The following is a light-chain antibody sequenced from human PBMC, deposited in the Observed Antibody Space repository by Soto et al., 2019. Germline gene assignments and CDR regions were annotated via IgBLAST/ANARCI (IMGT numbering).Light chain of an antibody. CDR1: QDISTF. CDR3: QQHNSYPYT. Sequence: DIQLTQSPSFLSASVGDRVTITCRASQDISTFLAWYQQKPGKAPQLLIYSTSNMPSGVPSRFSGSGSGTEFTLTVSSLQPEDFATYHCQQHNSYPYTFGQGTNLEIK. V-gene: IGKV1-9*01. CDR2: STS. J-gene: IGKJ2*01.